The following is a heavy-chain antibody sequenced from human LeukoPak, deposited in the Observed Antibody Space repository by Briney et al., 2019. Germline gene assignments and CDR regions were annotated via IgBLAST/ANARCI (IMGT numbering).Heavy chain of an antibody. CDR1: GFTFSSYG. CDR2: IRYDGSNK. Sequence: PGGSLRLSCAASGFTFSSYGMHWVRQAPGKGLEWVAFIRYDGSNKYYADSVRGRFTISRDNSKNTLYLQMNSLRAEDTAVYYCAKTYYYDSSGPLDFDYWGQGTLVTVSS. CDR3: AKTYYYDSSGPLDFDY. J-gene: IGHJ4*02. V-gene: IGHV3-30*02. D-gene: IGHD3-22*01.